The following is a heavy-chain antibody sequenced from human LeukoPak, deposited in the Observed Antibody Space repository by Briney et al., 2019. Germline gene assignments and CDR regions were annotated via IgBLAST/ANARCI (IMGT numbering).Heavy chain of an antibody. Sequence: GGSLRLSCAASGFTFSSYAMSWVRQAPGKGLEWVSAISGSGGGTYYADSVKGRFTISRDNSKNTLYLQMNSLRAEDTAVYYCAKRSHDYGDYVVDYWGQGTLVTVSS. V-gene: IGHV3-23*01. CDR3: AKRSHDYGDYVVDY. D-gene: IGHD4-17*01. CDR1: GFTFSSYA. J-gene: IGHJ4*02. CDR2: ISGSGGGT.